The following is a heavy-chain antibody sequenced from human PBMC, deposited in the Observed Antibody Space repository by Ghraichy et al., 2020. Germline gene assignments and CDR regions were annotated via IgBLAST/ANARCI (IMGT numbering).Heavy chain of an antibody. CDR1: GGSINSSNYY. Sequence: GSLRLSCSVSGGSINSSNYYWAWIRQPPGKGLEWIGTIYYSGSAYYKPSLKSRVTISVDTSKNQFSLKLNSVTAADTAVYYCARGVDCSTSTCYRFHDYWGQGTLVTVSS. CDR3: ARGVDCSTSTCYRFHDY. V-gene: IGHV4-39*01. CDR2: IYYSGSA. D-gene: IGHD2-2*02. J-gene: IGHJ4*02.